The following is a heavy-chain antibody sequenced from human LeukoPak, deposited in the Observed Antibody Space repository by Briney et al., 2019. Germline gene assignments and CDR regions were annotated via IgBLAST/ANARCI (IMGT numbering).Heavy chain of an antibody. CDR2: MNPNSGNT. Sequence: ASVKVSCKASGYTFTGYYMHWVRQATGQGLEWMGWMNPNSGNTGYAQKFQGRVTMTRNTSISTAYMELSSLRSEDTAVYYCARGRGRITMIVFSTRTQYYFDYWGQGTLVTVSS. CDR3: ARGRGRITMIVFSTRTQYYFDY. V-gene: IGHV1-8*02. D-gene: IGHD3-22*01. J-gene: IGHJ4*02. CDR1: GYTFTGYY.